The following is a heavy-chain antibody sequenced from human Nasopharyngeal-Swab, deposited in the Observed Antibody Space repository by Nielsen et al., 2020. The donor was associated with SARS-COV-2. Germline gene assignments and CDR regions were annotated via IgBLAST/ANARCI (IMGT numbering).Heavy chain of an antibody. Sequence: GGSLKISCAASGFTFSRYTMHWVRQAPGKGLERVAVISYDGSNKYYADSVKGRFTISRDISKNTLYLQMNSLRAEDTAVFYCASTPLDSSGYYYAFHYWGRGTLVTVSS. D-gene: IGHD3-22*01. V-gene: IGHV3-30-3*01. J-gene: IGHJ4*02. CDR3: ASTPLDSSGYYYAFHY. CDR2: ISYDGSNK. CDR1: GFTFSRYT.